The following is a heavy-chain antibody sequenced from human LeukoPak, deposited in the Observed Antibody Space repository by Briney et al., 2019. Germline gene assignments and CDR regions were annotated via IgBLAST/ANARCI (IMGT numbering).Heavy chain of an antibody. J-gene: IGHJ3*02. D-gene: IGHD6-13*01. Sequence: GGSLRLSCAASGFTFSSYWMTWVRQTPGKGLEWVAHIKEDGTSNRYVDSVKGRFTISRDNTKDSLYLQMNSLRAEDTAVYYCARDKGSSWSYDAFDIWGQGTMVTVSS. CDR2: IKEDGTSN. CDR1: GFTFSSYW. CDR3: ARDKGSSWSYDAFDI. V-gene: IGHV3-7*01.